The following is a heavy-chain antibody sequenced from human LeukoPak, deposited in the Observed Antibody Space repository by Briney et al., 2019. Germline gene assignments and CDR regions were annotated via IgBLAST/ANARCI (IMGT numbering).Heavy chain of an antibody. CDR3: AKDTPYYDILTGYLGY. CDR1: GFILSSSE. CDR2: ISGSGYST. V-gene: IGHV3-23*01. Sequence: GGSLRLSCVASGFILSSSEMNWVRQTPGKGLEWVSAISGSGYSTYYADSVKGRFTISRDNSKNTLYLQMNSLRAEDTAVYYCAKDTPYYDILTGYLGYWGQGTLVTVSS. J-gene: IGHJ4*02. D-gene: IGHD3-9*01.